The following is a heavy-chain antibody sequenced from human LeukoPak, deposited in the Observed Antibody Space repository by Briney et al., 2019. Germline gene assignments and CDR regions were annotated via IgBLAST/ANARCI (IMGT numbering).Heavy chain of an antibody. CDR1: GFTFSSYA. Sequence: PGGSLRLSCAASGFTFSSYAMNWVRQAPGKGLEWVSSISSSSSYIYYADSVKGRFTISRDNAKNSLYLQMNSLRAEDTAVYYCARDRGGYGDYFSFDYWGQGTLVTVSS. CDR3: ARDRGGYGDYFSFDY. V-gene: IGHV3-21*01. CDR2: ISSSSSYI. D-gene: IGHD4-17*01. J-gene: IGHJ4*02.